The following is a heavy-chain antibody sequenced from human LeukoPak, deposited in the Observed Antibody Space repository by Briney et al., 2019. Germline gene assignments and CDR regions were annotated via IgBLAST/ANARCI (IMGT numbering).Heavy chain of an antibody. V-gene: IGHV4-59*01. Sequence: PSETLSLTCTASGGSITNYYWSWIRQPPGEGLEWIGYVYHSGSTNYNPSHKSRVTVSVDMAKNQISLKMSSVTAADTAVFYCAASSGVTLGRFWGQGALVTVSS. J-gene: IGHJ4*02. CDR2: VYHSGST. CDR3: AASSGVTLGRF. D-gene: IGHD4/OR15-4a*01. CDR1: GGSITNYY.